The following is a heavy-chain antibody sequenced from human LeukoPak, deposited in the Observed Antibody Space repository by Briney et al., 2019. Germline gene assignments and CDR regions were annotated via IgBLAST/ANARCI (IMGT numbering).Heavy chain of an antibody. CDR2: VSAIGASA. CDR1: GFTFSIYA. CDR3: AKTIPKSGYVTDY. J-gene: IGHJ4*02. Sequence: PGGSLRLSWAASGFTFSIYAMSSARQAPGNGLEWVSTVSAIGASAYYADSVTGRLTFSTVHSKSTLYLQMTSRRADDTAVYYCAKTIPKSGYVTDYWGQGTLVTVSS. D-gene: IGHD5-12*01. V-gene: IGHV3-23*01.